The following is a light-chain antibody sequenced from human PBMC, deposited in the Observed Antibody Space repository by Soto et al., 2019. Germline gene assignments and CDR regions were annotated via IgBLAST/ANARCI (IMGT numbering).Light chain of an antibody. CDR2: GAS. CDR1: QSVSRY. V-gene: IGKV3-20*01. CDR3: QQYGSSGT. Sequence: EIVLTHGPGTMSLSPWERATLSCRASQSVSRYLAWYQQKPGQAPRLLIYGASSRATGIPARFRGSGSGTEFTLTISRLEPEDFAVYYCQQYGSSGTFGQGTKV. J-gene: IGKJ1*01.